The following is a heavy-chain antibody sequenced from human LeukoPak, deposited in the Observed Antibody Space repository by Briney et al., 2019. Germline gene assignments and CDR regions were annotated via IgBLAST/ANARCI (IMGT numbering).Heavy chain of an antibody. V-gene: IGHV1-8*01. CDR3: ARGGWLVLRYFDY. J-gene: IGHJ4*02. CDR2: MNPNSGDT. D-gene: IGHD3-9*01. Sequence: ASVKVSCKASGYTFTSYDINWVRQASGQGLEWMGWMNPNSGDTGYAQKFQGRVTMTRNTSISTAYMELTSLRSEDTAVYYCARGGWLVLRYFDYWGQGTLVTVSS. CDR1: GYTFTSYD.